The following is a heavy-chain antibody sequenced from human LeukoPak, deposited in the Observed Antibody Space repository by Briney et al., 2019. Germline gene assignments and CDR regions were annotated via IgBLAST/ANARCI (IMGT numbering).Heavy chain of an antibody. CDR1: GGSISISSYY. J-gene: IGHJ4*02. V-gene: IGHV4-39*01. D-gene: IGHD3-3*01. CDR3: ARHASVSGNWPRPLDY. Sequence: PSETLSLTCTVSGGSISISSYYWGWVRQPPGKGLEWIANIYYSGSTYYSPSLRSRVTISVDTSKNQFSLKLTSVTAADTAVYYCARHASVSGNWPRPLDYWGQGSLVTVSS. CDR2: IYYSGST.